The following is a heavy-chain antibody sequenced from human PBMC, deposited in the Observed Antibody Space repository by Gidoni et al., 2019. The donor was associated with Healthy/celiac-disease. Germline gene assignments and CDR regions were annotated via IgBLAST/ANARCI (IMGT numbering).Heavy chain of an antibody. V-gene: IGHV3-30*03. CDR3: ASRIAANFDY. J-gene: IGHJ4*02. Sequence: QVQLVESGGGVVQPWRSLRLSCAASGFTFSSYGMHWVRQAPGKGLEWVAVISYDGSNKYYADSVKGRFTISRDNSKNTLYLQMNSLRAEDTAVYYCASRIAANFDYWGQGTLVTVSS. D-gene: IGHD6-13*01. CDR1: GFTFSSYG. CDR2: ISYDGSNK.